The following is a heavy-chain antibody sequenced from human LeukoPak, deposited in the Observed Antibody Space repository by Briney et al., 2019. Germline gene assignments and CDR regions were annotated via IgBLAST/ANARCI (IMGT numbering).Heavy chain of an antibody. CDR3: AREAVFVRGVQYYYYGMDV. V-gene: IGHV1-2*02. CDR2: INPNSGGT. Sequence: ASVKVSCKASGYTFTGYYMHWVRQAPGQGLEWMGWINPNSGGTNYAQKFQGRVTMTRDTSISTAYMELSRLRSDDTAVYYCAREAVFVRGVQYYYYGMDVWGQGTTVTVSS. D-gene: IGHD3-10*02. J-gene: IGHJ6*02. CDR1: GYTFTGYY.